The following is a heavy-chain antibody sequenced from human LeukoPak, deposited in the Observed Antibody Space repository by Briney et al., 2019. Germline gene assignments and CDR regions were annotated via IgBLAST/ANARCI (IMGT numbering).Heavy chain of an antibody. Sequence: GGSLRLSCAASGFTFSDYYMSWIRQAPGKGLEWVSYISSSSYTNYADSVKSRFTISRDNAKNSLYLQMNSLRAEDTAVYYCARSAVAGTGFDYWGQGTLVTVSS. CDR3: ARSAVAGTGFDY. D-gene: IGHD6-19*01. J-gene: IGHJ4*02. V-gene: IGHV3-11*06. CDR1: GFTFSDYY. CDR2: ISSSSYT.